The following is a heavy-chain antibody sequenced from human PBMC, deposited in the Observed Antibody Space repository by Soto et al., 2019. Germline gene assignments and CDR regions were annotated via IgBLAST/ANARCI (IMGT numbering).Heavy chain of an antibody. V-gene: IGHV4-30-4*01. CDR3: AAVRYNYNYLDY. Sequence: SETLSLTCTVSGGSISTGDYYWSWIRQPPGKGPEWIGYIYHSGSAYYNPSLKSRVIISVNTSKNQFSLKLSSVTAADTAVYYCAAVRYNYNYLDYWGQGTLVTVSS. J-gene: IGHJ4*02. CDR1: GGSISTGDYY. CDR2: IYHSGSA. D-gene: IGHD5-18*01.